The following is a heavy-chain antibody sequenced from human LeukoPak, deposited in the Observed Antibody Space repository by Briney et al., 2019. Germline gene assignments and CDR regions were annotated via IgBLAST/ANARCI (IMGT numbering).Heavy chain of an antibody. J-gene: IGHJ1*01. Sequence: GGSLRLSCAASGFTFSSYAMTWVRQAPGKGLEWVSSIDYDGGSGHYADSVKGRFTISRDNSNNTLFLHLNSLRGEDTAVYYCTRNSGWYGLSWGQGTLVTVSS. V-gene: IGHV3-23*01. CDR1: GFTFSSYA. CDR2: IDYDGGSG. CDR3: TRNSGWYGLS. D-gene: IGHD6-19*01.